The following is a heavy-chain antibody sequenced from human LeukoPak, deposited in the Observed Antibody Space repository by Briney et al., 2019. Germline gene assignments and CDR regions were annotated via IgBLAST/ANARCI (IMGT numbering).Heavy chain of an antibody. J-gene: IGHJ6*02. CDR2: IVVGSGNT. Sequence: SVKVSCKASGFTFTSSAMQWVRQARGQRLEWIGWIVVGSGNTNYAQKFQERVTITRDMSTSTAYMELSSLRSEDTAVYYCAADSSGFYGDYYGMDVWGQGTTVTVSS. CDR1: GFTFTSSA. V-gene: IGHV1-58*02. D-gene: IGHD6-19*01. CDR3: AADSSGFYGDYYGMDV.